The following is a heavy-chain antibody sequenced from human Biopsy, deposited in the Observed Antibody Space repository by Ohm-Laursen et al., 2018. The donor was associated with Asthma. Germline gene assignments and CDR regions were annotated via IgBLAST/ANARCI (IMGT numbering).Heavy chain of an antibody. CDR2: IYSGGTS. J-gene: IGHJ4*02. Sequence: SLRLSCAASGFAVSRDYMFWVRQAPGKGLEWVSVIYSGGTSHTADSVRGRFTISRDFSKNTLHLQMHSLRAEDTAVYYCARGDSSNWSHYYFDYRGQGTLVTVSS. D-gene: IGHD3-22*01. CDR3: ARGDSSNWSHYYFDY. V-gene: IGHV3-53*01. CDR1: GFAVSRDY.